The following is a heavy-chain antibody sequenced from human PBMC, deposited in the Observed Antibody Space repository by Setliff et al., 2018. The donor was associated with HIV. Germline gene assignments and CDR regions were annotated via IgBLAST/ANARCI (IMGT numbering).Heavy chain of an antibody. V-gene: IGHV3-23*01. D-gene: IGHD6-19*01. CDR2: ISGSGGST. J-gene: IGHJ1*01. CDR1: GFTFSSYA. CDR3: AGESSIAVAEYFQH. Sequence: PGGSLRLSCTASGFTFSSYAMSWVRQAPGKGLEWVSAISGSGGSTYYADSVKGRFTISRDNSKNTLYLQMNSLRAEDTAVYYCAGESSIAVAEYFQHWGQGTLVTVSS.